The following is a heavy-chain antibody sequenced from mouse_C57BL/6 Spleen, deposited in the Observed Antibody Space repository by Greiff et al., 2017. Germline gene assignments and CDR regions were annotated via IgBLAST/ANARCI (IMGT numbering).Heavy chain of an antibody. CDR3: AGGDY. V-gene: IGHV1-61*01. Sequence: QVQLQQPGAELVRPGSSVKLSCKASGYTFTSYWMDWVKQRPGQGLEWIGNIFPSDSETHYNQKFKDKATLTVDKSSSTAYMQLRSLTSEGSAICYYAGGDYWGQGTSVTVSS. J-gene: IGHJ4*01. CDR2: IFPSDSET. CDR1: GYTFTSYW.